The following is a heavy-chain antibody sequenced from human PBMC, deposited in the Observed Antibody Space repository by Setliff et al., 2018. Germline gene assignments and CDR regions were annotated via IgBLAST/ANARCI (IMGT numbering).Heavy chain of an antibody. V-gene: IGHV4-61*09. CDR2: IHGTLGT. D-gene: IGHD3-10*01. J-gene: IGHJ4*02. CDR1: DASLYRGNYY. CDR3: AKGYYSGRGYYYLPCSFDS. Sequence: NPSGTLSLPCTASDASLYRGNYYWTWIRQPAGKALEWIGHIHGTLGTHYNPSLESRVTIARDKSPNQFSLMLRSVTAADTALYHCAKGYYSGRGYYYLPCSFDSWGQGIVVTVSS.